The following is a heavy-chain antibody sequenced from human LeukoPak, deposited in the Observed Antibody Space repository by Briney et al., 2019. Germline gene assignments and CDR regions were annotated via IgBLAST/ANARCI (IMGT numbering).Heavy chain of an antibody. J-gene: IGHJ6*02. CDR3: ARTGDTAMVLGMYYYYYYGMDV. Sequence: ASAKVSCKASGYTFTGYYMHWVRQAPGQGLEWMGWINPNSGGTNYAQKFQGRVTMTRDTSISTAYMELSRLRSDDTAVYYCARTGDTAMVLGMYYYYYYGMDVWGQGTTVTVSS. CDR1: GYTFTGYY. CDR2: INPNSGGT. V-gene: IGHV1-2*02. D-gene: IGHD5-18*01.